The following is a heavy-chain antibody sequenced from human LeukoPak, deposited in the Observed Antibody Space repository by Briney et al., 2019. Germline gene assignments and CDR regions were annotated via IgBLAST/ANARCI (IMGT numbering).Heavy chain of an antibody. CDR3: ARRDTIFLDY. V-gene: IGHV4-34*01. D-gene: IGHD3-9*01. J-gene: IGHJ4*02. Sequence: KXLXCIGEINHSASTNYIPSLKSRVTISVDTSKNQFSLKLSSVTAADTAVYYCARRDTIFLDYWGQGTLVTVSS. CDR2: INHSAST.